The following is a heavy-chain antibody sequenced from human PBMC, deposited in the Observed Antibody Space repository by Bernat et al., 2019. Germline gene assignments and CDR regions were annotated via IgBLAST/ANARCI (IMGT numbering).Heavy chain of an antibody. CDR3: ARDLNYYDSSGYGI. CDR1: GFTFSSYG. Sequence: QVQLVESGGGVVQPGRSLRLSCAASGFTFSSYGMHWVRQAPGKGLEWVAVIWYDGSNKYYADSVKGRFTISRDNSKNTLYLQMNSLRAEDTAVYYCARDLNYYDSSGYGIWGQRTMVTVSS. D-gene: IGHD3-22*01. CDR2: IWYDGSNK. J-gene: IGHJ3*02. V-gene: IGHV3-33*01.